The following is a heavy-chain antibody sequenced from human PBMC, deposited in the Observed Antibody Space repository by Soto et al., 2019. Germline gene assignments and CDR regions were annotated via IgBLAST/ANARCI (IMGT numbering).Heavy chain of an antibody. J-gene: IGHJ5*02. CDR2: MNPNSGNT. D-gene: IGHD6-13*01. V-gene: IGHV1-8*02. Sequence: QVQLVQSGAEVKKPGASVKVSCKASGYTFTSYDINWVRQATGQGLEWMGWMNPNSGNTGYAQKFQGRVTMTRNTSITTAYMELSSLRSEDTAVYYRARRFTTRWCSSHAGWFDPWGQGTLVTVSS. CDR1: GYTFTSYD. CDR3: ARRFTTRWCSSHAGWFDP.